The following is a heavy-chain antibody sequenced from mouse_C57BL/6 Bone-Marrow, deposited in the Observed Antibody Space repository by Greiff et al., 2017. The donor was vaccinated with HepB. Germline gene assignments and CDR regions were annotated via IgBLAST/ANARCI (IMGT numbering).Heavy chain of an antibody. V-gene: IGHV1-59*01. J-gene: IGHJ2*01. CDR2: IDPSDSYT. D-gene: IGHD1-1*01. CDR3: ARWGYGSSLFDY. CDR1: GYTFTSYW. Sequence: VKLQQPGAELVRPGTSVKLSCKASGYTFTSYWMHWVKQRPGQGLEWIGVIDPSDSYTNYNQKFKGKATLTVDTSSSTAYMQLSSLTSEDSAVYYCARWGYGSSLFDYWGQGTTLTVSS.